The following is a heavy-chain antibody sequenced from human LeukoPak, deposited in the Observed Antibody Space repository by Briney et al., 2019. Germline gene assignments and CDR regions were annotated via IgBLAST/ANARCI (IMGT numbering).Heavy chain of an antibody. V-gene: IGHV1-46*01. CDR1: GYTFTSYY. D-gene: IGHD6-19*01. J-gene: IGHJ4*02. Sequence: ASVKVSCKASGYTFTSYYMHWVRQAPGQGLEWMGIINPSGGSTSYAQKFQGRVTMTRDTSTSTVYMELSSLRSEDTAVYYCARASRSGIAVAGIRGNFDYWGQGTLVAVSS. CDR3: ARASRSGIAVAGIRGNFDY. CDR2: INPSGGST.